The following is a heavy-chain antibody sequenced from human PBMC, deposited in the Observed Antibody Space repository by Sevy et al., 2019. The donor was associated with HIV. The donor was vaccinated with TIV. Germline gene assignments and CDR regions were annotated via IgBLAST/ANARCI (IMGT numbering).Heavy chain of an antibody. D-gene: IGHD2-2*01. V-gene: IGHV3-23*01. J-gene: IGHJ4*02. CDR1: GFAFSNYV. Sequence: GGSLRLSCAASGFAFSNYVMNWVRQAPGRGLEWVSVISHDGGTTYYADSVKGRFTISRDDSRDTVYLQMNSLKVEDTAVYYCARRFLPSALPALDYWGQGTLVTVSS. CDR2: ISHDGGTT. CDR3: ARRFLPSALPALDY.